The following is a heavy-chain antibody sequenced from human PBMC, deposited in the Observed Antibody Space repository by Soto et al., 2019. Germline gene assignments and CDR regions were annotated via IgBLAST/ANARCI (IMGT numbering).Heavy chain of an antibody. J-gene: IGHJ4*02. CDR2: IYYSGST. CDR3: ARDLGPGPWRYFDY. Sequence: SETLSLTCTVSGGSISSYYWSWIRQPPGKGLEWIGYIYYSGSTNYNPSLKSRVTISVDTSKNQFSLKLSSVTAADTAVYYCARDLGPGPWRYFDYWGQGTLVTVSS. V-gene: IGHV4-59*01. CDR1: GGSISSYY.